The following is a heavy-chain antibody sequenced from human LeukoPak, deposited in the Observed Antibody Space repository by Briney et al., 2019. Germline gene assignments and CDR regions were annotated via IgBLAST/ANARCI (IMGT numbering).Heavy chain of an antibody. CDR1: GFTFSSYA. CDR2: ISYDGSNK. Sequence: PGGSLRLSCAASGFTFSSYAMHWVRQAPGKGLEWVAVISYDGSNKYYADSVKGRFTISRDSSKNTLSVQMNSLRGDDTAVYYCTRDLKTFQYTTSWYSHGFDIWGQGTMVTVSS. CDR3: TRDLKTFQYTTSWYSHGFDI. J-gene: IGHJ3*02. V-gene: IGHV3-30-3*01. D-gene: IGHD2-2*01.